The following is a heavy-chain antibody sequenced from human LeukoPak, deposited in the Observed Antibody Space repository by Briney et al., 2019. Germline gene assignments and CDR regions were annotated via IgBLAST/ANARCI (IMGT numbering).Heavy chain of an antibody. Sequence: GPSVKVSCKASGYTFNSYGISGVRQAPGQGLEWMGWISAYNGNTYYAQKLQDRVTMTTDTSTSTAYMDLRSLRSDDRAVYYCAGVPIAAAGHFYSMGVCAKGTTVTVSS. J-gene: IGHJ6*03. CDR3: AGVPIAAAGHFYSMGV. CDR2: ISAYNGNT. CDR1: GYTFNSYG. D-gene: IGHD6-13*01. V-gene: IGHV1-18*01.